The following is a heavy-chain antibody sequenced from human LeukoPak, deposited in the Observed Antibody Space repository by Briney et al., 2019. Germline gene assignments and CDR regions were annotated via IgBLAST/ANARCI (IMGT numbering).Heavy chain of an antibody. Sequence: GGSLRLSCAASGFTFDDYAMHWVRQAPGKGLEWVSGISWNSGSIGYADSVKGRFTISRDNAKNSLYLQMNSLRAEDTALYYCAKDMGGGRLVRFYFDYWGQGTMVTVSS. CDR1: GFTFDDYA. V-gene: IGHV3-9*01. J-gene: IGHJ4*02. CDR3: AKDMGGGRLVRFYFDY. CDR2: ISWNSGSI. D-gene: IGHD6-19*01.